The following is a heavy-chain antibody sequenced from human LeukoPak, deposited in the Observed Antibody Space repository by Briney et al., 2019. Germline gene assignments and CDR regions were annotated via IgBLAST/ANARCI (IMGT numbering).Heavy chain of an antibody. CDR2: ISGSGGST. D-gene: IGHD2-2*01. CDR1: GFTFSSYA. J-gene: IGHJ5*02. Sequence: GSLRLSCAASGFTFSSYAMSWVRQAPGKGLEWVSAISGSGGSTYYADSVKGRFTISRDNSKNTLYLQMNSLRAEDTAVYYCAKDLDCSSTSCYPNWFDPWGQGTLVTVSS. V-gene: IGHV3-23*01. CDR3: AKDLDCSSTSCYPNWFDP.